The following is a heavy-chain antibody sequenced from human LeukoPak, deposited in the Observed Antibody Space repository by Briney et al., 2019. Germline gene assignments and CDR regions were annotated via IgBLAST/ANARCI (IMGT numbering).Heavy chain of an antibody. V-gene: IGHV1-3*01. CDR3: ARAYYYGSGSYYFDY. CDR2: INAGNGNT. CDR1: GYTFTSYA. J-gene: IGHJ4*02. D-gene: IGHD3-10*01. Sequence: GALVKVSCKASGYTFTSYAMHWVRQAPGQRLEWTGWINAGNGNTKYSQKFQGRVTITRDTSASTAYMELSSLRSEDTAVYYCARAYYYGSGSYYFDYWGQGTLVTVSS.